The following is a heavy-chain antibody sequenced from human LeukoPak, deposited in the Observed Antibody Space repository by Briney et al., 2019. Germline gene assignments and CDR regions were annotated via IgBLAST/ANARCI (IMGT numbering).Heavy chain of an antibody. CDR3: ARAGEGYYYDSSGYYYGY. D-gene: IGHD3-22*01. J-gene: IGHJ4*02. CDR2: VNPNSGDT. Sequence: ASVKVSCKASGYTFTCYYLHWVRQAPGQGLEWMGCVNPNSGDTNYAQKFQGSVTMTRDTSISTVYMELSRLRSDDTAVYYCARAGEGYYYDSSGYYYGYWGQGTLVTVSS. V-gene: IGHV1-2*02. CDR1: GYTFTCYY.